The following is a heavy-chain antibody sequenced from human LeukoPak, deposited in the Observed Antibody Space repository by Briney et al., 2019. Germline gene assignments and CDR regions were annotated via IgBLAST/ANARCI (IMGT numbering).Heavy chain of an antibody. Sequence: GGSLRLSCAASGFTFSSYAMNRVRQAPGKGLEWVSGISGSADNTYYADSVRGRFTIFRDSSKNTVYLQMNSLRAEDAAVYYCAKGNWGDCWGQGTLVIVSS. J-gene: IGHJ4*02. V-gene: IGHV3-23*01. CDR1: GFTFSSYA. D-gene: IGHD7-27*01. CDR3: AKGNWGDC. CDR2: ISGSADNT.